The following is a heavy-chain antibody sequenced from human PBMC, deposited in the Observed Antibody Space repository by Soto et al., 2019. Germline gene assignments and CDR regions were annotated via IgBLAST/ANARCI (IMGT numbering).Heavy chain of an antibody. CDR1: GGYMSCSRYS. CDR3: ARGSFLSSSWSLNP. CDR2: IYYSGRT. V-gene: IGHV4-39*01. Sequence: SETPCLTCSVSGGYMSCSRYSWGWKRKPPKKVLEWIGSIYYSGRTYYNPSLKSRVTISVDTSKNQFSLKLSSVTAADTAVYYCARGSFLSSSWSLNPWGQGTLVTVSS. J-gene: IGHJ5*02. D-gene: IGHD6-13*01.